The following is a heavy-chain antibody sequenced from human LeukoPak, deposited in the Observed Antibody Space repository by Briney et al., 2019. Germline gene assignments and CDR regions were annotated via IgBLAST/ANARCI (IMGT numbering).Heavy chain of an antibody. CDR1: GFTLDDYG. Sequence: GGSQSLSCAASGFTLDDYGMSCVRHAPGKGRECVSGINWNGGSTGYAESVKGRFPISRDNAKNSLYLKMNSLRAEDTAVYYCARDLVAVAGTLRFDPWGQGTLVTVSS. D-gene: IGHD6-19*01. CDR2: INWNGGST. J-gene: IGHJ5*02. V-gene: IGHV3-20*04. CDR3: ARDLVAVAGTLRFDP.